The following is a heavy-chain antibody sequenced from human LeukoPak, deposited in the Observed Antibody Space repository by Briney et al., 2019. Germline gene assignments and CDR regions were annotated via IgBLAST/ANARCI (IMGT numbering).Heavy chain of an antibody. CDR1: GGSISSYY. D-gene: IGHD3-22*01. J-gene: IGHJ4*02. V-gene: IGHV4-59*01. Sequence: SETLSLTCTVSGGSISSYYWSWIRQPPGKGLEWIGYTYYSGSTKYNPSLKSRVTISVDTSKNQFSLKLSSVTAADTAVYYCARGGWNKFDYWGQGTLVTVSS. CDR3: ARGGWNKFDY. CDR2: TYYSGST.